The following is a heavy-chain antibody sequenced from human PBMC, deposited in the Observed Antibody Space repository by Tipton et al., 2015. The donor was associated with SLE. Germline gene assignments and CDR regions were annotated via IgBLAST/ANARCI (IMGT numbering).Heavy chain of an antibody. CDR1: GGSISSYY. D-gene: IGHD3-3*01. CDR3: ARALGPTIFGVGY. Sequence: LRLSCTVSGGSISSYYWSWIRQPPGKGLEWIGHIYYSGSTNYNPSLKSRVTISVDTSKNQFSLKLSSVTAADTAVYYCARALGPTIFGVGYWGQGTLVTVSS. J-gene: IGHJ4*02. V-gene: IGHV4-59*01. CDR2: IYYSGST.